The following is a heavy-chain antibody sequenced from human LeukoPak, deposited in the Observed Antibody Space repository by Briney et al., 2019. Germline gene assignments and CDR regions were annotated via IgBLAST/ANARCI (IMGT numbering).Heavy chain of an antibody. Sequence: GGSLRLSCAASGFTFSDYNMRWIRQAPGKGLEWVSSVSRSGSTKYYADSVKGRFTISRDNAKNSLYLQMNSLRAEDTAVYYCAKVLLWFGELGGVDYWGQGTLVTVSS. CDR3: AKVLLWFGELGGVDY. D-gene: IGHD3-10*01. J-gene: IGHJ4*02. CDR1: GFTFSDYN. CDR2: VSRSGSTK. V-gene: IGHV3-11*04.